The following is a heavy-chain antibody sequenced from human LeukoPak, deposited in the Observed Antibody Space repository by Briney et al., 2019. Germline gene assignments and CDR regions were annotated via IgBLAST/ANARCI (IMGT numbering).Heavy chain of an antibody. V-gene: IGHV3-33*08. Sequence: GGSLRLSCAASGFTFSSYAMSWVRQAPGKGLEWVAVIWYDGSNKYYADSVKGRFTISRDNSKNTLYLQMNSLRAEDTAVYYCAREGARPHYYYGMDVWGQGTTVTVSS. J-gene: IGHJ6*02. CDR1: GFTFSSYA. CDR3: AREGARPHYYYGMDV. CDR2: IWYDGSNK. D-gene: IGHD6-6*01.